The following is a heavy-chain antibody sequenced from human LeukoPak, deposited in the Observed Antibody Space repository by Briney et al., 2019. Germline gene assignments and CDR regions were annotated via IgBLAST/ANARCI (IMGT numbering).Heavy chain of an antibody. CDR1: GGSVSDYY. CDR3: ARLGMVRGVMGKFDY. D-gene: IGHD3-10*01. CDR2: IYHTGST. J-gene: IGHJ4*02. Sequence: SETLSLTCTISGGSVSDYYWSWIRQSPGKGLEWIGYIYHTGSTSYSPSLKSRVTISADTSKNQFSLKLSSVTAADTAVYYCARLGMVRGVMGKFDYWGQGTLVTVSS. V-gene: IGHV4-59*08.